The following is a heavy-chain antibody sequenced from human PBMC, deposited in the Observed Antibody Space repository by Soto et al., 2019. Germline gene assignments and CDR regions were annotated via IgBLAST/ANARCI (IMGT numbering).Heavy chain of an antibody. CDR1: GYTLTELS. J-gene: IGHJ4*02. Sequence: ASVKVSCKVSGYTLTELSMHWVRQAPGKGLEWMGGFDPEDGETIYAQKFQGRVTMTTDTSTSTAYMELRSLRSDDTAVYYCARDVRYDRQGLLDYWGQGTLVTVSS. CDR3: ARDVRYDRQGLLDY. CDR2: FDPEDGET. V-gene: IGHV1-24*01. D-gene: IGHD5-12*01.